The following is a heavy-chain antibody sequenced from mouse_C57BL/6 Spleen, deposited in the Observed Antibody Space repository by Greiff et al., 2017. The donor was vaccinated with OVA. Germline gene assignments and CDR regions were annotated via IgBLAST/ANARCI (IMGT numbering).Heavy chain of an antibody. Sequence: QVQLQQPGAELVKPGASVTLSCKASGYTFTSYWMHWVKQRPGQGLEWIGMIHPNSGSTNYNEKFKSKATLTVDKSSSTAYMQLSSLTSEDSAVYYCARSSYYGDYEAMDYWGQGTSVTVSS. D-gene: IGHD2-13*01. CDR3: ARSSYYGDYEAMDY. V-gene: IGHV1-64*01. J-gene: IGHJ4*01. CDR1: GYTFTSYW. CDR2: IHPNSGST.